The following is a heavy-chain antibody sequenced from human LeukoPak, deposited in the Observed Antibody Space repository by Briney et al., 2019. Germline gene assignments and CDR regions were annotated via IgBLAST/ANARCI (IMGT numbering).Heavy chain of an antibody. D-gene: IGHD4-17*01. CDR2: IRYDGSNK. CDR1: GFTFSSYG. Sequence: GGSLRLSCAASGFTFSSYGMHWVRQAPGKGLEWVAFIRYDGSNKYYADSVKGRFTISRDNSKNTLYLQMNSLRAEDTAVYYCAREVPEHDYGDYYFDYWGQGTLVTVSS. J-gene: IGHJ4*02. CDR3: AREVPEHDYGDYYFDY. V-gene: IGHV3-30*02.